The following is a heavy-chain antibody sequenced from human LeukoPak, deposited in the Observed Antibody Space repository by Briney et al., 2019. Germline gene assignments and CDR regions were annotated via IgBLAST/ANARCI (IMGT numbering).Heavy chain of an antibody. Sequence: PSETLSLTCGVDGGSFSGYYWNWIRQPPGKGLEWVANINQDGSENYYVDTVKGRFAISRDNAKNSLYLEMNSLRAEDTSVYYCARTHATKDDYWGQGALVTVSS. CDR2: INQDGSEN. CDR1: GGSFSGYY. V-gene: IGHV3-7*01. J-gene: IGHJ4*02. D-gene: IGHD5-12*01. CDR3: ARTHATKDDY.